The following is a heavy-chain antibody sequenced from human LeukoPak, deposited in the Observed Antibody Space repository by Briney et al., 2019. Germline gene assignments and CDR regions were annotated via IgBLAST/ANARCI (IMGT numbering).Heavy chain of an antibody. CDR2: IYYRGST. J-gene: IGHJ1*01. V-gene: IGHV4-39*01. CDR3: ASDYGDEYFQH. D-gene: IGHD4-17*01. Sequence: SETLSLTCTVSGGSISSSSYSWGWIRQPPGKGLEWIGSIYYRGSTYYNPSLKSRVTISVDTSKNQFSLKLSSVTAADTAVYYCASDYGDEYFQHWGQGTLVTVSS. CDR1: GGSISSSSYS.